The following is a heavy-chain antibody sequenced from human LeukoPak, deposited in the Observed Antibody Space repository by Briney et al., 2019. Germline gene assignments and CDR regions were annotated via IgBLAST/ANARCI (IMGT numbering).Heavy chain of an antibody. V-gene: IGHV3-23*01. D-gene: IGHD6-6*01. Sequence: PGGSMRLSCAAAGFTFSNYAMSWVRQAPGKGLEWVSGISGSGGTTFYADSVKGRFTISRDNSENTLYLQMTSLRAEDTAVYYCAKRTEYGGTWHLYFQHGGQGTLVTVSS. CDR1: GFTFSNYA. CDR3: AKRTEYGGTWHLYFQH. CDR2: ISGSGGTT. J-gene: IGHJ1*01.